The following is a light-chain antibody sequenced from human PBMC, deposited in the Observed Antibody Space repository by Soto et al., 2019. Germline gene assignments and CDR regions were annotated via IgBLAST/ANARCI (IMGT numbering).Light chain of an antibody. J-gene: IGLJ2*01. Sequence: QSVLTQPASVSGSLGQSITISCTGTSSDVGSYNLVSWYQQHPGKVPKLILYEGNKRPSGVSNRFSGSKSGNTASLTISGLQPEHEADYHCCSYARAPTYVLLGGGTKVTVL. V-gene: IGLV2-23*01. CDR3: CSYARAPTYVL. CDR2: EGN. CDR1: SSDVGSYNL.